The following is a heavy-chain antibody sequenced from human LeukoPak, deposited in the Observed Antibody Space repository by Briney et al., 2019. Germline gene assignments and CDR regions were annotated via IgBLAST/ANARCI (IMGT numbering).Heavy chain of an antibody. CDR3: AKGLSSSSWYFDY. CDR1: GFTFDDYA. Sequence: GGSLRLSCAASGFTFDDYAMPWVRQAPGKGLEWVSGISWNSGSIGYADSVKGRFTISRDNAKNSLYLQMNSLRAEDTALYYCAKGLSSSSWYFDYWGQGTLVTVSS. J-gene: IGHJ4*02. V-gene: IGHV3-9*01. D-gene: IGHD6-13*01. CDR2: ISWNSGSI.